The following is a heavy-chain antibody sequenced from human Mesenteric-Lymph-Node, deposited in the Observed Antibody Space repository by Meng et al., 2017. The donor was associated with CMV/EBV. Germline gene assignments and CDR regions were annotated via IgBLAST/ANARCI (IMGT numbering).Heavy chain of an antibody. CDR1: GFIFSGYA. CDR3: AKEKRLGSTYYFDSSGYYFDH. CDR2: IIGSGAGA. J-gene: IGHJ4*02. D-gene: IGHD3-22*01. Sequence: GESLKISCAASGFIFSGYAMSWVRQAPGQGLQWVSTIIGSGAGAYYADSVKGRFTISRDNSKNTLYLQMNSLRVDDTAVYYCAKEKRLGSTYYFDSSGYYFDHWGQGTQVTVSS. V-gene: IGHV3-23*01.